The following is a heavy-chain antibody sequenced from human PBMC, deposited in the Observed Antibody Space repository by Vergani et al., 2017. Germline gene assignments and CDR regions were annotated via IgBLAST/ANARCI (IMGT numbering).Heavy chain of an antibody. Sequence: VQLVESGGGVVQPGRSLRLSCAASGFTFSSYSMNWVRQAPGKGLEWVSYISSSSSTIYYADSVKGRFTISRDNAKNSLYLQMNSLRDEDTAVYYCARDLEAVAGTLGSDWGQGTLVTVSS. CDR1: GFTFSSYS. D-gene: IGHD6-19*01. V-gene: IGHV3-48*02. CDR2: ISSSSSTI. CDR3: ARDLEAVAGTLGSD. J-gene: IGHJ4*02.